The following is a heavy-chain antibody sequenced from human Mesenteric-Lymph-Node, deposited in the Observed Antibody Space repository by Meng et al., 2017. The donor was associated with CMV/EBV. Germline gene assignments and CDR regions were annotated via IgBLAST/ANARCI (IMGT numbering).Heavy chain of an antibody. CDR3: ARDKSWDTGMVLAY. D-gene: IGHD5-18*01. V-gene: IGHV3-11*04. Sequence: ASGFIFSDYYMSWIRQAPREGLEWISYISGSGGTIYYADSLRGRFTVSRDNAKNALYLQMNSLRADDTAVYYCARDKSWDTGMVLAYWGHGTLVTVSS. J-gene: IGHJ4*01. CDR1: GFIFSDYY. CDR2: ISGSGGTI.